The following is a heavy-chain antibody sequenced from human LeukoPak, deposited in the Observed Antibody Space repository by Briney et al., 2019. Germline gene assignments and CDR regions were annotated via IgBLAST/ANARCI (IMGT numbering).Heavy chain of an antibody. J-gene: IGHJ4*02. CDR2: IYWNDDK. CDR3: AHKKLGEVSFDY. CDR1: GFSLTTSGVA. Sequence: SGPTLVNPTQTLTLTCTFSGFSLTTSGVAVGWIRPPPGKALEWLALIYWNDDKGYRPSLKSRLTITKDIPKNQAVLTMTNMDPVDTATYYCAHKKLGEVSFDYWGQGTLVTVSS. V-gene: IGHV2-5*01. D-gene: IGHD7-27*01.